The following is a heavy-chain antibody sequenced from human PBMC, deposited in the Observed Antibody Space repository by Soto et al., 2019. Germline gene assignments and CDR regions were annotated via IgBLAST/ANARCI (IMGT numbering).Heavy chain of an antibody. J-gene: IGHJ6*02. CDR2: IYYSGST. Sequence: SETLSLTCTVSGGSVSSGSYYWSWIRQPPGKGLEWIGYIYYSGSTNYNPSLKSRVTISVDTSKNQFSLKLSSVTAADTAVYYCARLYYYASSGYHAHSGMDVRGRGPTVTVSS. V-gene: IGHV4-61*01. D-gene: IGHD3-22*01. CDR1: GGSVSSGSYY. CDR3: ARLYYYASSGYHAHSGMDV.